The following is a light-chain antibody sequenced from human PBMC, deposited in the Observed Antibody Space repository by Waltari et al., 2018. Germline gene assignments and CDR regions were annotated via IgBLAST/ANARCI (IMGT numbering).Light chain of an antibody. Sequence: EIVLTQSPGTLSLSPGERATLPCRASQSVSSSYLAWYQQKPGQAPRLLIYGASSRATGIPDRFSGSRSGTDFALTISRLEPEDFAVYSCQQYGSSPPTFGQGTKLEIK. CDR2: GAS. V-gene: IGKV3-20*01. CDR1: QSVSSSY. CDR3: QQYGSSPPT. J-gene: IGKJ2*01.